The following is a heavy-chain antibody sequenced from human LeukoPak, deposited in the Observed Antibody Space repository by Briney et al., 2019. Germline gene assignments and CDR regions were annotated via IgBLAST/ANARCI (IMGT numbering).Heavy chain of an antibody. CDR2: IRYDGSAT. V-gene: IGHV3-7*01. J-gene: IGHJ4*02. CDR1: GFSFSTYW. D-gene: IGHD5-18*01. Sequence: GGSLRLSCAASGFSFSTYWMTWVRQAPGKGLEWLANIRYDGSATYYVDSVKGRFTISRDNAKNSLFLQMNSLRVEDTALYYCATSLDTAAGPCWGRETLVTVSS. CDR3: ATSLDTAAGPC.